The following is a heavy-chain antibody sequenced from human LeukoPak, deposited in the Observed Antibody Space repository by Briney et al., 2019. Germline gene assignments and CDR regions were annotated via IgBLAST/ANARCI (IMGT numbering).Heavy chain of an antibody. D-gene: IGHD3-10*01. CDR2: IYYSGST. CDR3: ARGYGSGSYYFEGYYFDY. V-gene: IGHV4-59*01. CDR1: GGSISSYY. Sequence: SETLSLTCTVSGGSISSYYWSWIRQPPGKGLEWIGYIYYSGSTNYNPSLKSRVTISVDTSKNQFSLKLSSVTAADTAVYYCARGYGSGSYYFEGYYFDYWGQGTLVTVSS. J-gene: IGHJ4*02.